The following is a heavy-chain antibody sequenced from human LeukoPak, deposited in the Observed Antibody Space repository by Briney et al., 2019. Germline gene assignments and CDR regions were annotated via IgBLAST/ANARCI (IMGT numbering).Heavy chain of an antibody. CDR3: ARGLGSPVPTWFDP. CDR1: GFTFSSYW. CDR2: INSDGSST. V-gene: IGHV3-74*01. J-gene: IGHJ5*02. D-gene: IGHD3-16*01. Sequence: GGSLRLSCAASGFTFSSYWMHWVRQAPGKRLVWVSRINSDGSSTSYADSVKGRFTISRDNAKNTLYLQMNSLRAEDTAVYYCARGLGSPVPTWFDPWGQGTLVTVSS.